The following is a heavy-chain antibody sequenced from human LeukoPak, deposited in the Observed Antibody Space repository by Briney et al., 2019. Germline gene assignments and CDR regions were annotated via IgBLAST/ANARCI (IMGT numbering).Heavy chain of an antibody. Sequence: SETLSLTCAVSGGSINSYYWSWIRQPAGKGLEWIGRIYSSGSTTYNPSLTSRLTMSVDTSKNQFSLKLSSVTAADTAVYYCARVGSGSYEAVYFDYWGQGTLVTVSS. CDR3: ARVGSGSYEAVYFDY. CDR2: IYSSGST. CDR1: GGSINSYY. J-gene: IGHJ4*02. V-gene: IGHV4-4*07. D-gene: IGHD1-26*01.